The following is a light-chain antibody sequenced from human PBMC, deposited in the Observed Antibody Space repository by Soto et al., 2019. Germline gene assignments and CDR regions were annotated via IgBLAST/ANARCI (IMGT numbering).Light chain of an antibody. CDR1: QSVTTN. V-gene: IGKV3-15*01. CDR3: QQYNYWPRT. Sequence: EIVMTQSPATLSVSPGERATLSCRASQSVTTNLAWYQQKPGQAPRLLIYAASTRATGIPARFSGSGSGTELTLTISSLQSKDFAVYFCQQYNYWPRTFGQGTKVEIK. J-gene: IGKJ1*01. CDR2: AAS.